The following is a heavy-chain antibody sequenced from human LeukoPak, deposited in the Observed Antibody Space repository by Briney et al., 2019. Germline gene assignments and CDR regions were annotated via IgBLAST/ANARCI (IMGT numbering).Heavy chain of an antibody. CDR2: ISSNGGST. CDR3: ARDGALTTVTTYYYYYMDV. V-gene: IGHV3-64*01. Sequence: GGSLRLSCAASGFTFSSYAMSWVRQAPGKGLEYVSAISSNGGSTYYANSVKGRFTISRDNSKNTLYLQMGSLRAEDMAVYYCARDGALTTVTTYYYYYMDVWGKGTTVTVSS. D-gene: IGHD4-17*01. J-gene: IGHJ6*03. CDR1: GFTFSSYA.